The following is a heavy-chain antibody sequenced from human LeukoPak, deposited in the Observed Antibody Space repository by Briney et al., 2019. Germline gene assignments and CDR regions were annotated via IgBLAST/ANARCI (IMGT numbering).Heavy chain of an antibody. D-gene: IGHD6-19*01. V-gene: IGHV3-7*05. CDR3: ARQTRIALAGTTDY. J-gene: IGHJ4*02. CDR1: GFTFSSYW. CDR2: IKQDRSEK. Sequence: GGSLRLSCAASGFTFSSYWMSWVRQAPGKGLEWVANIKQDRSEKYYVDSVKGRFTISRDNAKNSLYLQMNSLRAEDTAVYYCARQTRIALAGTTDYWGQGTLVTVSS.